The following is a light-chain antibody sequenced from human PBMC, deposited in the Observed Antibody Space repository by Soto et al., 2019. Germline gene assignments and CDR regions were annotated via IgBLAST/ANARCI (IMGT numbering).Light chain of an antibody. J-gene: IGKJ5*01. CDR1: QSVISN. CDR3: QQDNNWPPIT. CDR2: GAS. Sequence: EIVMTQSPATLSVSPGDRATLSCRASQSVISNLAWYQQKPGPAPRLLIYGASTSATGITARFSVSGLGTEFTLTYSSLQYEDFAVYYCQQDNNWPPITFGQGIRLEIK. V-gene: IGKV3-15*01.